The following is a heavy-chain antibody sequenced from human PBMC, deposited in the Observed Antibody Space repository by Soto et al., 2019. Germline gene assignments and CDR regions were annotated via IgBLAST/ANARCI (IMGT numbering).Heavy chain of an antibody. Sequence: QVVLLQSGSEVKEPGSSVRVSCQISGSTFNNFAFSWVRQAPGHGPEWMGGIVVISNTVDYSQRFQDRVTITEDTSTNTLYMELGSLTFEDTAVYYCARAIKRWEVHYYFDYWGQGTLVTVSS. V-gene: IGHV1-69*06. J-gene: IGHJ4*02. D-gene: IGHD1-26*01. CDR1: GSTFNNFA. CDR3: ARAIKRWEVHYYFDY. CDR2: IVVISNTV.